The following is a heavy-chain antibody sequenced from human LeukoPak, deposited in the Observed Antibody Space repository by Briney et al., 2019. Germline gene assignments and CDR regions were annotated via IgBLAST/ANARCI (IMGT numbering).Heavy chain of an antibody. Sequence: SETLSLTCTVSGGSISSYYWSWIRQPPGKGLEWIGYIDPSGSASYNPSLKSRVTIFVDTSKNLFSLILTSVSASDTAIYYCARDHWLFSSKTWYYYGMDVWGQGTTVTVSS. CDR3: ARDHWLFSSKTWYYYGMDV. V-gene: IGHV4-59*01. J-gene: IGHJ6*02. CDR1: GGSISSYY. D-gene: IGHD3-9*01. CDR2: IDPSGSA.